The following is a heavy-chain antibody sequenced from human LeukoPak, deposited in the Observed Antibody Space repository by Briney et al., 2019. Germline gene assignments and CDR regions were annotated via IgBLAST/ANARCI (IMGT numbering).Heavy chain of an antibody. CDR3: AAGPWELDF. Sequence: SETLSLTCTVSGVSINTYYASWIRQAPGKGLEFIGFIYNGGNTNYNPSLKSRATISVNTSNNQFSLRLTSVTAADTAMYYCAAGPWELDFWGQGTLVTVSS. D-gene: IGHD1-26*01. CDR2: IYNGGNT. CDR1: GVSINTYY. V-gene: IGHV4-4*09. J-gene: IGHJ4*02.